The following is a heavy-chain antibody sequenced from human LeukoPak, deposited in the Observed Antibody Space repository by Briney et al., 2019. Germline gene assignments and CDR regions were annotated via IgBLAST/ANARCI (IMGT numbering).Heavy chain of an antibody. CDR2: INHSGST. J-gene: IGHJ4*02. V-gene: IGHV4-34*01. D-gene: IGHD3-10*01. Sequence: PSETLSLTCAVYGGSFSGYYWSWIRQPPGKGLEWIGEINHSGSTNYNPSLKSRVTISVDTSKNQFSLKLSSVTAADTAVYYCVRGLRWGITMVRARAYFDYWGQGTLVTVSS. CDR3: VRGLRWGITMVRARAYFDY. CDR1: GGSFSGYY.